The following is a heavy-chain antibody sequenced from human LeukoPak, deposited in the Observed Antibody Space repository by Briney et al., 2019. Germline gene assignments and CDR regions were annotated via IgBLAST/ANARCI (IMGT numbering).Heavy chain of an antibody. CDR3: ARVWELKFDY. D-gene: IGHD1-26*01. V-gene: IGHV3-30*04. J-gene: IGHJ4*02. CDR1: GFTFSSYA. CDR2: ISYDGSNK. Sequence: GRSLRLSCAASGFTFSSYAMHWVRQAPGKGLEWVAVISYDGSNKYYADSVKGRFTISRDNSKNTLYLQMNSLRAEDTAVYYCARVWELKFDYWGQGTLVTVSP.